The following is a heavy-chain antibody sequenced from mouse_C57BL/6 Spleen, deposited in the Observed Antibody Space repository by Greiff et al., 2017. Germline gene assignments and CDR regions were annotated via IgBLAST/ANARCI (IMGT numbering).Heavy chain of an antibody. D-gene: IGHD2-3*01. Sequence: EVQRVESGGGLVKPGGSLKLSCAASGFTFSSYTMSWVRQTPEKRLEWVATISGGGGNTYYPDSVKGRFTISRDNAKNTLYLQMSSLRSEDTALYYCAREDGEDAMDYWGQGTSVTVSS. CDR2: ISGGGGNT. V-gene: IGHV5-9*01. J-gene: IGHJ4*01. CDR3: AREDGEDAMDY. CDR1: GFTFSSYT.